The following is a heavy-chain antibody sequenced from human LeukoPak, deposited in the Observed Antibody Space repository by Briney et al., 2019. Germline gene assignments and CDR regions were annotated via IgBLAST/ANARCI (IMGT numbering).Heavy chain of an antibody. Sequence: SETLSLTCTVSGGSISSGGYYWSWIRQPPGKGLEWIGYIYHSGSTYYNPSLKSRVTISVDRSKNQFSLKLSSVTAADTAVYYCAREVGITGTTWYFDLWGRGTLVTVSS. V-gene: IGHV4-30-2*01. CDR1: GGSISSGGYY. CDR2: IYHSGST. CDR3: AREVGITGTTWYFDL. D-gene: IGHD1-14*01. J-gene: IGHJ2*01.